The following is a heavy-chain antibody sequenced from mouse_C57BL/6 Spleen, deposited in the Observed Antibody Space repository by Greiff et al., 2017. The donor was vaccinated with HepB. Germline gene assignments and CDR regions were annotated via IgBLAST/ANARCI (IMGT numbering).Heavy chain of an antibody. CDR2: IYPGDGDT. Sequence: VQLQQSGPELVKPGASVKISCKASGYAFSSSWMNWVKQRPGKGLEWIGRIYPGDGDTNYNGKFKGKATLTADKSSSTAYMQLSSLTSEDSAVYFCARRGDYYYGSSPFDYWGQGTTLTVSS. CDR1: GYAFSSSW. J-gene: IGHJ2*01. V-gene: IGHV1-82*01. D-gene: IGHD1-1*01. CDR3: ARRGDYYYGSSPFDY.